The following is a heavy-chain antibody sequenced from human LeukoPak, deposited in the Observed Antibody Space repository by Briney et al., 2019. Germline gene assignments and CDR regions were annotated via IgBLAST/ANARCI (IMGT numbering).Heavy chain of an antibody. D-gene: IGHD1-26*01. CDR1: GFTFSSYA. Sequence: GRSLRLSCAASGFTFSSYAMHWVRQAPGKGLEWVAVISYDGSNKYYADSVKGRLTISRDNSKNTLYLQMNSLRAEDTAVYYCARDHLVGATYFDYWGQGTLVTVSS. CDR3: ARDHLVGATYFDY. CDR2: ISYDGSNK. V-gene: IGHV3-30*01. J-gene: IGHJ4*02.